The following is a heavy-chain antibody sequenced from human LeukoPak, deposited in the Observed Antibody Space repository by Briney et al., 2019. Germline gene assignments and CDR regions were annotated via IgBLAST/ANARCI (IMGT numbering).Heavy chain of an antibody. D-gene: IGHD6-19*01. CDR3: ARYAVAGSNLYFDY. CDR1: GGSIDTYY. V-gene: IGHV4-4*07. Sequence: SGTLSLTCTVSGGSIDTYYWSWIRQPAGRGLEWVGRISSSGSTNHNPSLTSRVTMSVDTYNNQFSLKVTSVTAADTAVYYCARYAVAGSNLYFDYWGQGTLVTVSS. J-gene: IGHJ4*02. CDR2: ISSSGST.